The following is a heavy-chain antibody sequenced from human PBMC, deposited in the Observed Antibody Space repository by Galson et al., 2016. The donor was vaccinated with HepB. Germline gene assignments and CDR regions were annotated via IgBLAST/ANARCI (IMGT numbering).Heavy chain of an antibody. V-gene: IGHV3-9*01. D-gene: IGHD3-10*01. J-gene: IGHJ5*02. CDR1: GFTFDDYA. CDR2: ITWNSYNI. CDR3: ARDVGGTYSSWFDA. Sequence: SLRLPCAASGFTFDDYAMHWVRQVPGKGLQWVSGITWNSYNIDYADSVKGRFTISRDNARNSLYLQMNSLRPEDTALYYCARDVGGTYSSWFDAWGQGTLVTVSS.